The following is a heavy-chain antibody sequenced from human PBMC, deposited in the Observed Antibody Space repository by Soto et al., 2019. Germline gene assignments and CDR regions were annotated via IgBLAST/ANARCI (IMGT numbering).Heavy chain of an antibody. CDR3: AREGALGLDV. V-gene: IGHV3-74*01. Sequence: EVRLEEAGGGFVQPGGSLRVSCSGSGFIFSSFWMHWVRQGPGKGLEWVSRINGDGARLDYADSLKGRFSISRDNVKNTLHLQMNSLGADDTAVYFCAREGALGLDVWGRGTTVTVSS. CDR2: INGDGARL. CDR1: GFIFSSFW. J-gene: IGHJ6*02.